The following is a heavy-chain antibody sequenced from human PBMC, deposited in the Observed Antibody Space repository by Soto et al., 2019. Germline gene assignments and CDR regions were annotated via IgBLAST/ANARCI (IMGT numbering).Heavy chain of an antibody. D-gene: IGHD3-10*01. CDR2: INHTGTT. V-gene: IGHV4-34*01. CDR1: VGSFSGYY. Sequence: QVQLQQWGAGLLKPSETLSLTCAVYVGSFSGYYWSWIRQPPGKGLEWIGEINHTGTTNYNPSLKSPVTISVDTSKNQFSLKLSSVTAADTAVYYCARGAFGEFYYSFYMDVWGRGTTVTVSS. J-gene: IGHJ6*03. CDR3: ARGAFGEFYYSFYMDV.